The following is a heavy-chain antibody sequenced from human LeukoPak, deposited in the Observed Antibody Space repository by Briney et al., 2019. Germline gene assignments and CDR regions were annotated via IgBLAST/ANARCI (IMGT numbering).Heavy chain of an antibody. J-gene: IGHJ4*02. CDR3: ARASYDILTGYTEAFDY. CDR1: GYTFTSYG. CDR2: ISAYNGNT. D-gene: IGHD3-9*01. V-gene: IGHV1-18*01. Sequence: ASVKVSCKASGYTFTSYGISWVRQAPGQGLEWMGWISAYNGNTNYAQKLQGRVTMTTDTSTSTAYMELRSLRSDDTAVYYCARASYDILTGYTEAFDYWGQGTLVTVSS.